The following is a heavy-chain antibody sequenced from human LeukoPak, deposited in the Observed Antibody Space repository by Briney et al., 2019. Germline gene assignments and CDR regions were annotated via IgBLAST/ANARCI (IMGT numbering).Heavy chain of an antibody. D-gene: IGHD6-13*01. V-gene: IGHV3-21*04. CDR2: ISGSSSYI. Sequence: GGSLRLSCAASGFTFSTYNMNWVRQAPGKGLEWVSSISGSSSYIYYADSVKGRFSISRDNAKNSLYLQMNSLRAEDTAVYYCAKDPAYSSSRLYYFDYWGQGTLVTVSS. CDR3: AKDPAYSSSRLYYFDY. J-gene: IGHJ4*02. CDR1: GFTFSTYN.